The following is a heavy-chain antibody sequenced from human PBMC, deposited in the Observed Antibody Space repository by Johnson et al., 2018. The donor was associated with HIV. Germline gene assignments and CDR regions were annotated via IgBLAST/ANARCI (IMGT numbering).Heavy chain of an antibody. CDR2: ISYDGSNK. CDR3: AKALRITMVQVYHRGGDAFDI. V-gene: IGHV3-30-3*01. J-gene: IGHJ3*02. CDR1: GFTFSSYA. D-gene: IGHD3-10*01. Sequence: QVQLVESGGGVVQPGRSLRLSCAASGFTFSSYAMHWVRQAPGKGLEWVAVISYDGSNKYSADSVKGRFTIPRDNSKNTLYLQMNSLRAEATAVYYCAKALRITMVQVYHRGGDAFDIWGQGTMVTVSS.